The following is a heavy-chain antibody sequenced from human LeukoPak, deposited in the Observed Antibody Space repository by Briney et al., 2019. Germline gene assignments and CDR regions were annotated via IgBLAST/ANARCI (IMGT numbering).Heavy chain of an antibody. CDR3: AQLGYYGSGSPSDAFDI. V-gene: IGHV1-2*02. CDR1: GYTFTGYY. J-gene: IGHJ3*02. Sequence: ASVKVSCKASGYTFTGYYMHWVRQAPGQGLEWMRWINPNSGGTNYAQKFQGRVTMTRDTSISTAYMELSRLRSDDTAVYYCAQLGYYGSGSPSDAFDIWGQGTMVTVSS. CDR2: INPNSGGT. D-gene: IGHD3-10*01.